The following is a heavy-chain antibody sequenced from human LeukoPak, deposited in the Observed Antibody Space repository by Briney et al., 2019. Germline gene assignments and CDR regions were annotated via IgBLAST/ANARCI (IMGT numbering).Heavy chain of an antibody. D-gene: IGHD3-10*01. CDR2: INHSGST. CDR1: GGSFSGYY. Sequence: SETLSLTCAVYGGSFSGYYWSWIRQPPGKGVEWIGEINHSGSTIYNPSLKSRVTISVDTSKNQFSLKLSSVTAADTAVYYCARGSRLVRGVHNWFDPWGQGTLVAVSS. CDR3: ARGSRLVRGVHNWFDP. V-gene: IGHV4-34*01. J-gene: IGHJ5*02.